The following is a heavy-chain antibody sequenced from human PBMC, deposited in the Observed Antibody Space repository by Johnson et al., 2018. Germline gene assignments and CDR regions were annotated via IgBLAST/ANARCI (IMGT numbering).Heavy chain of an antibody. Sequence: QVQLVQSGGGVVQXGRSLGLSCAASGFTFSSYAMHWVRQAPGKGLEWVAVLSYDGRTKYYADSVKGRFTSSRDNSKNTLYLQMNSQRAEDTAVYYCAKGCRGLWWCPEHWGQGTLVTVSS. J-gene: IGHJ1*01. CDR2: LSYDGRTK. V-gene: IGHV3-30-3*01. CDR1: GFTFSSYA. CDR3: AKGCRGLWWCPEH. D-gene: IGHD2-21*01.